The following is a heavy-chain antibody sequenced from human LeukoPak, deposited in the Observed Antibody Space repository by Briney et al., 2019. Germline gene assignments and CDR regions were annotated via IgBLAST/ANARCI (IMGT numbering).Heavy chain of an antibody. J-gene: IGHJ4*02. Sequence: GGSLRLSCAASGFTFSTYAMHWVRQAPGKGLEWVAFIWPDGSKKYYADSVKGRFAISRENSKNTVYLQMNDLRPEDTALYFCAKISSSAESNFDYWGQGTLLTVSS. CDR1: GFTFSTYA. CDR3: AKISSSAESNFDY. V-gene: IGHV3-30*02. CDR2: IWPDGSKK. D-gene: IGHD6-25*01.